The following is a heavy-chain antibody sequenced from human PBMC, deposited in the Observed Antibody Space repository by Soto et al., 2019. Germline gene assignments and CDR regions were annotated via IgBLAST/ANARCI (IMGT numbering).Heavy chain of an antibody. D-gene: IGHD2-21*02. CDR2: IWYDGSNK. Sequence: QVQLVESGGGVVQPGRSLRLSCAASGFTFSSYGMHWVRQAPGKGLEWVAVIWYDGSNKYYADSVKGRFTISRDNSKNTLYLQMSSLRAEDTAVYYCARDYCGGDCYPPGYFDYWGQGTLVTVSS. V-gene: IGHV3-33*01. J-gene: IGHJ4*02. CDR3: ARDYCGGDCYPPGYFDY. CDR1: GFTFSSYG.